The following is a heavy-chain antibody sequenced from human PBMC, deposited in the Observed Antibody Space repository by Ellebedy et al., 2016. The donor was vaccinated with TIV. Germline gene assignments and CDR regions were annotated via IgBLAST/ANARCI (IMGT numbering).Heavy chain of an antibody. CDR2: ISTTGSHK. Sequence: GESLKISCAASGFAFSRYGMNWVRQAPGKGLEYVSSISTTGSHKNYGGSVKGRFTISRENAENSVFLQMVSLRVEDTAVYYCAREGIEDHGVDFWGQGTLVIVSS. D-gene: IGHD2-15*01. V-gene: IGHV3-21*01. J-gene: IGHJ4*02. CDR1: GFAFSRYG. CDR3: AREGIEDHGVDF.